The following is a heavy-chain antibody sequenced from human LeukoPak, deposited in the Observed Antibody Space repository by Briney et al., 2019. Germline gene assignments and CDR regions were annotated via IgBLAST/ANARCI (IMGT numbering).Heavy chain of an antibody. V-gene: IGHV3-11*06. CDR3: ARSTSSEYDIYHFDY. CDR2: ISHSTTYT. CDR1: GFTFSDYY. Sequence: GGSLRLSCAASGFTFSDYYMSWIRQAPGKGLEWVSYISHSTTYTSYADSVKGRFTISRDNSKNTLYLQMNSLRAEDTAVYYCARSTSSEYDIYHFDYWGQGTLVTVSS. J-gene: IGHJ4*02. D-gene: IGHD3-9*01.